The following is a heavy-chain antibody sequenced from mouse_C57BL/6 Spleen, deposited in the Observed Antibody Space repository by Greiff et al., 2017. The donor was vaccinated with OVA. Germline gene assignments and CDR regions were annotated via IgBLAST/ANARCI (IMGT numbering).Heavy chain of an antibody. D-gene: IGHD1-1*01. CDR2: INPNNGGT. V-gene: IGHV1-18*01. CDR3: ARRAFSTVVALFNGEEFAD. CDR1: GYTFTDYN. J-gene: IGHJ3*01. Sequence: EVQLQQSGPELVKPGASVKIPCKASGYTFTDYNMDWVKQSHGKSLEWIGDINPNNGGTIYNQKFKGKATLTVDKSSSTAYMELRSLTSEDTAVYYCARRAFSTVVALFNGEEFADWGQGTLVTVSA.